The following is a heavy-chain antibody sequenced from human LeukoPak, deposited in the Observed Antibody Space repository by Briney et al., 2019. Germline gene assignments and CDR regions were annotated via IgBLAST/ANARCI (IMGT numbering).Heavy chain of an antibody. Sequence: PSEALSVTCTVSGGSISSYYWNWIRQPAGKGLEWIGRIYSSGSTNYNPSLKSRVTMSVDTSKNQFSLKLSSVTAADTAVYYCARDASSFGGRFDPWGQGTLVAVPS. V-gene: IGHV4-4*07. CDR1: GGSISSYY. CDR2: IYSSGST. D-gene: IGHD3-10*01. CDR3: ARDASSFGGRFDP. J-gene: IGHJ5*02.